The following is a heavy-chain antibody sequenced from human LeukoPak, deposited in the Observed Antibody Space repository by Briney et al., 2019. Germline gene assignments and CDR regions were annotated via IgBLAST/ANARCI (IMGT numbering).Heavy chain of an antibody. CDR2: ISKDGSDT. CDR1: GFTFSSYA. V-gene: IGHV3-30-3*02. D-gene: IGHD2-2*01. J-gene: IGHJ6*02. CDR3: AKAVVPAAIPLYYYGMDV. Sequence: GRSLRLACAASGFTFSSYAMFWVRQAPGKGLEWVTIISKDGSDTFYADSVKGRFTISRDNSKNTLYLQMNSLRAEDTAVYYCAKAVVPAAIPLYYYGMDVWGQGTTVTVSS.